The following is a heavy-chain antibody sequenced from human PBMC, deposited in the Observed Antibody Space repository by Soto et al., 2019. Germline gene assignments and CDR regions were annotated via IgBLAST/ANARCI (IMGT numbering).Heavy chain of an antibody. CDR3: ARANSRIQHFGAYDD. V-gene: IGHV4-59*01. CDR1: GGSISTYY. CDR2: IYYSGIT. D-gene: IGHD5-18*01. Sequence: SETLSLTCTVSGGSISTYYWSWIRQPPGKGLEWIGYIYYSGITNYNPSLKSRVTISVDTSKSQFSLKLSSVTAADTAVYYCARANSRIQHFGAYDDWGQGTLVTVSS. J-gene: IGHJ4*02.